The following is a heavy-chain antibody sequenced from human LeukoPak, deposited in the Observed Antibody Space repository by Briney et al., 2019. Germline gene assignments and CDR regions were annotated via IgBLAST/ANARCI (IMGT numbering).Heavy chain of an antibody. J-gene: IGHJ4*02. Sequence: SETLSLTCTVSGGSISSSTYYWGWIRRPPGKGLEWIGSIYYSGSTYYNPSLKSRVTISVDTSKNQFSLKLSSVTAADTAVYYCARGSKSYDILTGYSELPPSLDYWGQGTLVTVSS. D-gene: IGHD3-9*01. CDR2: IYYSGST. V-gene: IGHV4-39*07. CDR1: GGSISSSTYY. CDR3: ARGSKSYDILTGYSELPPSLDY.